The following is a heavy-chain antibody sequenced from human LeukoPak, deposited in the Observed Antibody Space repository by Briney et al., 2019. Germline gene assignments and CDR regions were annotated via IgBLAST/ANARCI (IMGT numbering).Heavy chain of an antibody. D-gene: IGHD6-13*01. CDR1: GFTFSCYW. J-gene: IGHJ4*02. CDR3: ARVAAAGFDY. CDR2: IRQDGSEK. Sequence: GGSLRLSCAASGFTFSCYWMSWVSQAPGKRLEWVANIRQDGSEKYYVDSVKGRFTISRDNAKNSLYLQMNSLRAEDTAVYYCARVAAAGFDYWGQGTLVTVSS. V-gene: IGHV3-7*04.